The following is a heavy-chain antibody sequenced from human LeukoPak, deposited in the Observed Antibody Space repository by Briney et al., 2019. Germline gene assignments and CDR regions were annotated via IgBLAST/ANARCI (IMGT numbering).Heavy chain of an antibody. CDR1: GYTFTSYN. J-gene: IGHJ6*02. V-gene: IGHV1-18*01. CDR2: ISTYNGNT. Sequence: ASVKVSCKASGYTFTSYNINWVRQAPGQGLEWMGWISTYNGNTNHAQKLQGRVTMTTDTATSTVYMELRSLRSDDTALYYCAREGDYYGMDVWGQGTTVTVSS. CDR3: AREGDYYGMDV.